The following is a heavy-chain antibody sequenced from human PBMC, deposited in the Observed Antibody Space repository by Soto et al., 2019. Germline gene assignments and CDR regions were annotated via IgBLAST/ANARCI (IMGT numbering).Heavy chain of an antibody. V-gene: IGHV1-8*01. J-gene: IGHJ4*02. CDR1: GYTFTNNG. Sequence: QVQLVQSGAEVKKPGASVKVSCKASGYTFTNNGINWVLQATGQGLEWMGWMNPTTGETGYTEKFHGRLTMTRDTSITTAYMELTSLTSEDTAVYYCTRAGDSGAWISNWGQGPLVTVSS. D-gene: IGHD7-27*01. CDR2: MNPTTGET. CDR3: TRAGDSGAWISN.